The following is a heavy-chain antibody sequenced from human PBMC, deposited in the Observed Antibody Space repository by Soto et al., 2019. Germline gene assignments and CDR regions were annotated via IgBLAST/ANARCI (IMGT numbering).Heavy chain of an antibody. Sequence: ASVKVSCKASGYTFTSYGISWVRQAPGQGLEWMGWISAYNGNTNYAQKLQGRVTMTTDTSTSTAYMELSSLRSEDTAVYYCARGFYDSSGYYYRTYFDYWGQGTLVTVSS. V-gene: IGHV1-18*01. D-gene: IGHD3-22*01. CDR3: ARGFYDSSGYYYRTYFDY. CDR1: GYTFTSYG. J-gene: IGHJ4*02. CDR2: ISAYNGNT.